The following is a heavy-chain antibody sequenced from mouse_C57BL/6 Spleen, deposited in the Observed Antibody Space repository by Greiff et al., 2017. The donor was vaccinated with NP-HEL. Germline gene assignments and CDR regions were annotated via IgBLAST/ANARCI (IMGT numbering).Heavy chain of an antibody. CDR2: INPYNGDT. CDR3: ARGGYDYDGGNAMDY. V-gene: IGHV1-20*01. J-gene: IGHJ4*01. Sequence: EVQLQQSGPELVKPGDSVKISCKASGYSFTGYFMNWVMQSHGKSLEWIGRINPYNGDTFYNQKFKGKATLTVDKSSSTAHMDLRSLTSEDSAVYYCARGGYDYDGGNAMDYWGQGTSVTVSS. CDR1: GYSFTGYF. D-gene: IGHD2-4*01.